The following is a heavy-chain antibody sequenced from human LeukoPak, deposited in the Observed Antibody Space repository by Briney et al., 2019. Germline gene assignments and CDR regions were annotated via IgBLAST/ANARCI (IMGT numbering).Heavy chain of an antibody. J-gene: IGHJ4*02. V-gene: IGHV1-2*02. CDR2: IYPNSGGI. D-gene: IGHD6-13*01. CDR1: GYTLTGYY. Sequence: ALVKVSCKASGYTLTGYYIHWVRQAPGQGLEWVGCIYPNSGGINYAHTFQGRVTITRDNAISTAFLELSSPRSDDTAVYYFARYMEAAAGTAEAAGWGEGSLVTDCS. CDR3: ARYMEAAAGTAEAAG.